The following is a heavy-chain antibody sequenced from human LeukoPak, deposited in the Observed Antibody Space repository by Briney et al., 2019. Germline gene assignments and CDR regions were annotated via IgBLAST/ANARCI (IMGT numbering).Heavy chain of an antibody. CDR1: GFTFSNAW. Sequence: PGGSLRLSCAASGFTFSNAWMSWVRQAPGKGLEWVANIKQDGSEKYYVDSVKGRFTISRDNAKNSLYLQMNSLRAEDTAVYYCARDKGYSSSWYEDYWGQGTLVTVSS. CDR3: ARDKGYSSSWYEDY. D-gene: IGHD6-13*01. V-gene: IGHV3-7*01. J-gene: IGHJ4*02. CDR2: IKQDGSEK.